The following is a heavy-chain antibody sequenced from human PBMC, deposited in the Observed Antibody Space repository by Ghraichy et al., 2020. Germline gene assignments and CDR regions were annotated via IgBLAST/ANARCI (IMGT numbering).Heavy chain of an antibody. D-gene: IGHD6-13*01. Sequence: SETLSLTCAVYGGSFSGYYWSWIRQPPGKGLEWIGEINHSGSTNYNPSLKSRVTISVDTSKNQFSLKLSSVTAADTAVYYCARAHRQQLPRGREYYFDYWGQGTLVTVSS. CDR1: GGSFSGYY. V-gene: IGHV4-34*01. CDR2: INHSGST. CDR3: ARAHRQQLPRGREYYFDY. J-gene: IGHJ4*02.